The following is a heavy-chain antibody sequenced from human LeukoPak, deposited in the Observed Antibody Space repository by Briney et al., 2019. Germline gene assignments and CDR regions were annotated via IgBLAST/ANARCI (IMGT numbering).Heavy chain of an antibody. D-gene: IGHD3-3*01. V-gene: IGHV3-7*01. CDR2: IKQDGSEK. Sequence: HAGGSLRLSCAASGFSFRTYWMTWVRQAPGKGLEWVADIKQDGSEKYYLDSVKGRFTISTDNAKNLLSLEMNSLRVEDTAVYYCSWSGEVDWGQGTLVTVSS. CDR1: GFSFRTYW. J-gene: IGHJ4*02. CDR3: SWSGEVD.